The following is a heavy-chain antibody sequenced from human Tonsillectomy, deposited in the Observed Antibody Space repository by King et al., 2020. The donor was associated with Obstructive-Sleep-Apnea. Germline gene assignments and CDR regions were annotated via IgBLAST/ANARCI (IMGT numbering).Heavy chain of an antibody. Sequence: TLKESGPTLVKPTQTLTLTCTFSGFSLSTSGVSVGWIRQPPGQALEWLALIYWDDDKRYSPSLKSRLTITKDTSKNQVVLTMTNMDPVDTATYYCAHRNRAAAGTYFDYWGQGTLVTVSS. CDR1: GFSLSTSGVS. CDR3: AHRNRAAAGTYFDY. J-gene: IGHJ4*02. D-gene: IGHD6-13*01. V-gene: IGHV2-5*02. CDR2: IYWDDDK.